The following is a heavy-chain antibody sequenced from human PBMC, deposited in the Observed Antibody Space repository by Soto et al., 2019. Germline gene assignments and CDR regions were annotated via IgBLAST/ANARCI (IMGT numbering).Heavy chain of an antibody. CDR2: ISGSGADT. CDR3: AKGSPDSRGYHFFFDY. V-gene: IGHV3-23*01. D-gene: IGHD3-22*01. Sequence: EVQLLESGGGLVQPGGSLRLSCAASGFTFSNFGMSWVPQAPGKGRGWVSAISGSGADTNYSDSVKGRFTISRDNSKITLFLQMNSLRAEYTAVYYCAKGSPDSRGYHFFFDYWGQGTLVTVSS. CDR1: GFTFSNFG. J-gene: IGHJ4*02.